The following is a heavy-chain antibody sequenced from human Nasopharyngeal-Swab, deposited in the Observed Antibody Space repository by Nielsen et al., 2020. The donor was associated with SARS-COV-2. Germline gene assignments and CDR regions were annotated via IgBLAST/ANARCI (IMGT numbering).Heavy chain of an antibody. Sequence: WIRQPPGKGLEWVGFIRSKAYGGTTEYAASVKGRFTISRDDSKSIAYLQMNSLKTEDTAVYYSTRSYDYVWGSYRKSWGQGTLVTVSS. D-gene: IGHD3-16*02. CDR2: IRSKAYGGTT. CDR3: TRSYDYVWGSYRKS. J-gene: IGHJ5*02. V-gene: IGHV3-49*02.